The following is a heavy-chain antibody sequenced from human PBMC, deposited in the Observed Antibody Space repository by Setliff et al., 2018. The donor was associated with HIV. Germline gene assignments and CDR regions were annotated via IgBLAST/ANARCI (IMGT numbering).Heavy chain of an antibody. CDR1: GGSVSSGSYY. CDR2: IYYSGST. J-gene: IGHJ4*02. CDR3: VRYSPRGYTLTGPY. Sequence: SETLSLTCTVSGGSVSSGSYYWSWIRQPPGKGLEWIGYIYYSGSTKHNPSLKSRVTISLDTSKNQFSLKLTSVTAADTAVYYCVRYSPRGYTLTGPYWGQGTLVTVSS. V-gene: IGHV4-61*01. D-gene: IGHD6-25*01.